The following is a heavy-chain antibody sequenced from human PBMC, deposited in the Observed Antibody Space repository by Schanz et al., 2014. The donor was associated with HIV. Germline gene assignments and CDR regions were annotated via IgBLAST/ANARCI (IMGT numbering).Heavy chain of an antibody. Sequence: QVLESGGGLVQTGGSLTLSCAASGFTFTNHALSWVRQAPGRGLEWVSTVIGSGVRTIYADSVKGRFTISRDNSKNTLSLHMNSLRVEDTAVYYCAKAKGSYSATTFYFDFWGQGTLVTVSS. CDR3: AKAKGSYSATTFYFDF. D-gene: IGHD1-26*01. CDR2: VIGSGVRT. J-gene: IGHJ4*02. CDR1: GFTFTNHA. V-gene: IGHV3-23*01.